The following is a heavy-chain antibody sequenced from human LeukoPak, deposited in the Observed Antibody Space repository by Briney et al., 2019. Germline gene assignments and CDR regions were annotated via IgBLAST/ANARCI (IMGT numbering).Heavy chain of an antibody. D-gene: IGHD5/OR15-5a*01. Sequence: ASETLSLTCTVSGGSISSCYWSWIRQPAGKGLEWIGRIYTSGSTNYNPSLKSRVTMSVDTSKNQFSLKLSSVTAADTAVYYCARCLYDSIPLFDPWGQGTLVTVSS. V-gene: IGHV4-4*07. CDR1: GGSISSCY. CDR3: ARCLYDSIPLFDP. CDR2: IYTSGST. J-gene: IGHJ5*02.